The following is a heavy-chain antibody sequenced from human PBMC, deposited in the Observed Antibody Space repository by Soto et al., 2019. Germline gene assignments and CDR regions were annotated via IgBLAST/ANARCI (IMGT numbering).Heavy chain of an antibody. CDR2: ISDSGGTS. CDR3: AKRPRALLTFDY. Sequence: PWGSLRLSCAASGFTFSSYWMSWVRQAPGKGLEWVSSISDSGGTSYYADSVKGRFTISRDNSKNTLYLQMNSLRAEDTAIYYCAKRPRALLTFDYWGQGTLVTVSS. CDR1: GFTFSSYW. V-gene: IGHV3-23*01. D-gene: IGHD1-26*01. J-gene: IGHJ4*02.